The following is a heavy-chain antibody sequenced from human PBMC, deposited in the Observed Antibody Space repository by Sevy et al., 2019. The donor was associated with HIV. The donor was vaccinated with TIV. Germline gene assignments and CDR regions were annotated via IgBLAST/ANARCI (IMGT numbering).Heavy chain of an antibody. CDR2: IKQDESEK. V-gene: IGHV3-7*04. CDR3: ARGNSGSFDY. D-gene: IGHD3-22*01. CDR1: GFTFSSYW. J-gene: IGHJ4*02. Sequence: GGSLRLSCAASGFTFSSYWMHWVRQAPGKGLEWVANIKQDESEKYYVASVKGRLAISRDNAKDLVYLQMNSLRPGDTAVYYCARGNSGSFDYWGQGTLVTVSS.